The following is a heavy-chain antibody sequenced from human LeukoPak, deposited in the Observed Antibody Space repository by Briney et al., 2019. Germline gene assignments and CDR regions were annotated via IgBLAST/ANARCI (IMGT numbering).Heavy chain of an antibody. Sequence: GGSLRLSCAASGFTFSAHSMNWVRQAPGKGLEWVASISSRSSYIYHGGSVKGRFTVSRDNARNSVYLQMNSLRVEDTAVYYCVRRAVSGEEALVFYYWGQGTLVTVSS. CDR1: GFTFSAHS. CDR3: VRRAVSGEEALVFYY. CDR2: ISSRSSYI. J-gene: IGHJ4*02. D-gene: IGHD6-19*01. V-gene: IGHV3-21*01.